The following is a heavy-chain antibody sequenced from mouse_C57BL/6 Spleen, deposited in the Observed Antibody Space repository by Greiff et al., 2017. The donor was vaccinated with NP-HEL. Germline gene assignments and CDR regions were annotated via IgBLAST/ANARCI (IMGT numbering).Heavy chain of an antibody. J-gene: IGHJ2*01. CDR1: GYTFTSYW. CDR2: IHPNSGST. D-gene: IGHD1-1*01. CDR3: ARRSFTTVVALYYFDY. V-gene: IGHV1-64*01. Sequence: QVQLQQPGAELVKPGASVKLSCKASGYTFTSYWMHWVKQRPGQGLEWIGMIHPNSGSTNYNEKFKSKATLTVDKSSSTAYMQLSSLTSEDSAVYYCARRSFTTVVALYYFDYWGQGTTLTVSS.